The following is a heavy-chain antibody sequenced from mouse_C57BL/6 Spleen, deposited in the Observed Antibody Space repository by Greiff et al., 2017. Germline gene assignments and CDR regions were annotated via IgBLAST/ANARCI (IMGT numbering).Heavy chain of an antibody. CDR2: INPNNGGT. J-gene: IGHJ3*01. CDR3: ARDYGNYGWFAD. CDR1: GYTFTDYY. D-gene: IGHD2-1*01. V-gene: IGHV1-26*01. Sequence: EVQLQQSGPELVKPGASVKISCKASGYTFTDYYMNWVKQSQGKSLEWIGDINPNNGGTSYNQKFKGKATLTVDKSSSTAYMELRSLTSEDSAVYYCARDYGNYGWFADWGQVILVYVSA.